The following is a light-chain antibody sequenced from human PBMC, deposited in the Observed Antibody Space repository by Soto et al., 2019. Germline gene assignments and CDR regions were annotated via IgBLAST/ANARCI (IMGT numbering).Light chain of an antibody. Sequence: QLVLTQSPSASASLGASVKLTCTLSSGHSSYAIAWHHQQPEKGPRYLMKLNSDGSYSKGDGIPDRFSGSSSGAERYLTISSLQSEDEADYYCQTWGTGIQVFGGGTKLTVL. J-gene: IGLJ2*01. CDR3: QTWGTGIQV. V-gene: IGLV4-69*01. CDR2: LNSDGSY. CDR1: SGHSSYA.